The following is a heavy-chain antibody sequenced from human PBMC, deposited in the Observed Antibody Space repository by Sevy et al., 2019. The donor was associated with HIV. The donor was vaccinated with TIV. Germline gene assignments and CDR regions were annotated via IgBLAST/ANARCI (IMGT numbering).Heavy chain of an antibody. CDR3: ARQLLYGSGSLDYCYMDV. Sequence: SETLSLTCAVSGYSISSGYYWGWIRQPPGKGLEWIGSIYHSGSTYYNPSLKSRVTISVDTSKNQFSLKLSSVTAADTAVYYCARQLLYGSGSLDYCYMDVWGKGTTVTVSS. J-gene: IGHJ6*03. D-gene: IGHD3-10*01. V-gene: IGHV4-38-2*01. CDR2: IYHSGST. CDR1: GYSISSGYY.